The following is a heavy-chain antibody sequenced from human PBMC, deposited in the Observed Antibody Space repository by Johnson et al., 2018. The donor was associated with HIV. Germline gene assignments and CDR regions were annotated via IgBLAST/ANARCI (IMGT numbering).Heavy chain of an antibody. CDR3: AKDGGKWELPNAFDI. Sequence: VQLVESGGVVVQPGGSLRLSCAASGFTFDDYTMHWVRQAPGKGLEWVSLISWDGVSTYYADSVKGRFPISRDNSKDTLFLQMDSLRPEDTAVNYCAKDGGKWELPNAFDIWGQGTMVTVSS. J-gene: IGHJ3*02. CDR2: ISWDGVST. D-gene: IGHD1-26*01. CDR1: GFTFDDYT. V-gene: IGHV3-43*01.